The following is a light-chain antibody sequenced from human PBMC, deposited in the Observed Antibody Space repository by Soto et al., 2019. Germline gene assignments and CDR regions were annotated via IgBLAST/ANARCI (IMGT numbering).Light chain of an antibody. Sequence: QSVLTQPPSVSGAPGQRVTISCTGNSSNIGADFGVHWYQQLPGTGPKVLIYGNTNRPSGVPLRFSGSKSGTSASLTITGLQIDDEGDYYCTATDDRLTGPVFGGGTKVTVL. CDR1: SSNIGADFG. CDR2: GNT. V-gene: IGLV1-40*01. J-gene: IGLJ2*01. CDR3: TATDDRLTGPV.